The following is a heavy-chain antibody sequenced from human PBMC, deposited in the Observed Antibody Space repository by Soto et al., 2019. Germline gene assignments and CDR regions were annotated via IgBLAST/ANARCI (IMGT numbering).Heavy chain of an antibody. V-gene: IGHV4-34*01. D-gene: IGHD2-2*03. CDR1: GGSFSGYY. Sequence: SETLSLTCAVYGGSFSGYYWSWIRQPPGKGLEWIGEINHSGSTNYNPSLKSRVTISVDTSMSEFSLRLRSVTAADTAVYYCARLNGYCVSTSCHGYYGMDVWGQGTTVT. J-gene: IGHJ6*02. CDR2: INHSGST. CDR3: ARLNGYCVSTSCHGYYGMDV.